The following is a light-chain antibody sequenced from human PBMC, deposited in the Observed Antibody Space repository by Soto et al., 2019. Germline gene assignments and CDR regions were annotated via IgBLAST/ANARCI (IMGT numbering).Light chain of an antibody. V-gene: IGLV2-23*01. CDR3: CSYAGSSTVV. J-gene: IGLJ2*01. CDR2: EGS. Sequence: QSVLTQPASVSGSPGQSITISCTRTSSDVGSYNLVSWYQQHPGKAPKLMIYEGSKRPSGVSNRFSGSKSGNTASLTISGLQAEDEADYYCCSYAGSSTVVFGGGTKLTVL. CDR1: SSDVGSYNL.